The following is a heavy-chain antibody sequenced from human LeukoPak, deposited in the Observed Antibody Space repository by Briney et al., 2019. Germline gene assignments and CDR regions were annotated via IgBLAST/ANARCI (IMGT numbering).Heavy chain of an antibody. V-gene: IGHV4-31*03. D-gene: IGHD4-17*01. Sequence: PSETLSLTCTVSGGSISSGGYYWSWIRQHPGKGLEWIGYIYYSGSTYYNPSLKSRVTISVDTSKNQFSLKLSFVTAADTAVYYCARTTVTTFFDYWGQGTLVTVSS. CDR3: ARTTVTTFFDY. J-gene: IGHJ4*02. CDR1: GGSISSGGYY. CDR2: IYYSGST.